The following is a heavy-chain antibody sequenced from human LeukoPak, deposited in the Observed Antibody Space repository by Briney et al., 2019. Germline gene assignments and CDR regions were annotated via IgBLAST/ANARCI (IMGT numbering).Heavy chain of an antibody. D-gene: IGHD3-3*01. CDR3: ARAPKSGYYGYYGMDV. CDR2: IIPIFGTA. V-gene: IGHV1-69*13. CDR1: GGTFSSYA. Sequence: SVKVSCKASGGTFSSYAISWVRQAPGQGLEWMGGIIPIFGTANYAQKFQGRVTITADESTSTAYMELSSLRSEDTAVYYCARAPKSGYYGYYGMDVWGQGTTVTVSS. J-gene: IGHJ6*02.